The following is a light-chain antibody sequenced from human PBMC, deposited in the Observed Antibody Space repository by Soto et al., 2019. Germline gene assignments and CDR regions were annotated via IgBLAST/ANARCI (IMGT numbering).Light chain of an antibody. V-gene: IGKV1-5*01. CDR1: QPISSW. CDR3: QPYENYWT. Sequence: IQLTQYPPNRSSSFGDRVTITCRASQPISSWLAWYHQKPGKAPNLLIFDASNLESGVPSRFSGIGSGTEFTLTISSLKPEDFGIYYCQPYENYWTFGQGTKVDIK. CDR2: DAS. J-gene: IGKJ1*01.